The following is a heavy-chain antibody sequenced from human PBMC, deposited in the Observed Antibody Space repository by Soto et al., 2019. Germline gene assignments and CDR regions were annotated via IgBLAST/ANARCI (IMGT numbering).Heavy chain of an antibody. J-gene: IGHJ4*02. V-gene: IGHV3-66*01. D-gene: IGHD2-2*01. CDR1: GFNVSISY. CDR3: ARRKYGSSTTCFDY. Sequence: PGGALRPSCAASGFNVSISYMSWVRQVPGKGLEWVSIIYSDGYTYYAASVKGRITISRDNVKNSLYLQLSSLRAEDTAVYYCARRKYGSSTTCFDYWGQGTLVTVSS. CDR2: IYSDGYT.